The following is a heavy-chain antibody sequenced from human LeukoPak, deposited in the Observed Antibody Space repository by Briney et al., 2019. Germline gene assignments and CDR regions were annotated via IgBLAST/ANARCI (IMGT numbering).Heavy chain of an antibody. J-gene: IGHJ6*02. CDR2: IVVGSGNT. Sequence: SVKVSCKASGFTFTSSAMQWVRQARGQRLEWIGWIVVGSGNTNYAQKFQERVTITRDMSTSTAYMELSSLRSEDTAVYYCAAGGNYDFWSSYGMDVWGQGTTVTVSS. D-gene: IGHD3-3*01. CDR3: AAGGNYDFWSSYGMDV. V-gene: IGHV1-58*02. CDR1: GFTFTSSA.